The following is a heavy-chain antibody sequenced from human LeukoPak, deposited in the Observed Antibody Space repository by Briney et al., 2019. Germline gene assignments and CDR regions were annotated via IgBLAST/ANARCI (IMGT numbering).Heavy chain of an antibody. CDR1: GFTFSNAW. J-gene: IGHJ4*02. Sequence: GGSLRLSCAASGFTFSNAWMSWVRQAPGKGLEWVANIKQDGSEKHYVDSVKGRFTISRDNAKNSLYLQMNSLRAEDTAVYYCARYPYYDSSVYFDYWGQGTLVTVSS. CDR2: IKQDGSEK. V-gene: IGHV3-7*01. D-gene: IGHD3-22*01. CDR3: ARYPYYDSSVYFDY.